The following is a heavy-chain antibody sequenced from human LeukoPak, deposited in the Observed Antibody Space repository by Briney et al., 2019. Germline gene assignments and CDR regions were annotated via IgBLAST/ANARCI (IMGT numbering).Heavy chain of an antibody. J-gene: IGHJ5*02. Sequence: HPGGSLRLSCTASGFTFGDYAMSWVRQAPGKGLEWVGFIRSKAYGGTTEYAASVKGRFTISRDDSKSIAYLQMNSLKTEDTAVYYCTTLLRYFDWIPFDPWGQGTLVTVSS. CDR2: IRSKAYGGTT. CDR3: TTLLRYFDWIPFDP. V-gene: IGHV3-49*04. CDR1: GFTFGDYA. D-gene: IGHD3-9*01.